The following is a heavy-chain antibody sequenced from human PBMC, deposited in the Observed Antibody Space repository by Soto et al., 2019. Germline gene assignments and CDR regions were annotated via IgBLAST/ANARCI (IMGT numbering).Heavy chain of an antibody. CDR3: ATEGIVGATESHDAFDI. CDR2: IYYRSKWYN. D-gene: IGHD1-26*01. V-gene: IGHV6-1*01. J-gene: IGHJ3*02. Sequence: SQTLSLTCAISLDSVSRNSGACNWIRHSPSRGLEWMGRIYYRSKWYNDYAVSVKSRITINPDTSKNQFSLQLNSVTPEDTAAYYCATEGIVGATESHDAFDICGQGTMVPV. CDR1: LDSVSRNSGA.